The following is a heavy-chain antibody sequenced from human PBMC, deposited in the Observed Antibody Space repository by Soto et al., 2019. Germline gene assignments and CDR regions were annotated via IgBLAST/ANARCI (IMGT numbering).Heavy chain of an antibody. CDR1: GGSFSGYY. Sequence: SETLSLTCAVYGGSFSGYYWSWIRQSPGKGLEWIGEINHSGSTNYNPSLKSRVTISVDTSKNQFSLKLSSVSAADTAVYFCARRRGRQQLVQRYYNGMDVLRQGTTVTVSS. CDR2: INHSGST. J-gene: IGHJ6*02. CDR3: ARRRGRQQLVQRYYNGMDV. D-gene: IGHD6-13*01. V-gene: IGHV4-34*01.